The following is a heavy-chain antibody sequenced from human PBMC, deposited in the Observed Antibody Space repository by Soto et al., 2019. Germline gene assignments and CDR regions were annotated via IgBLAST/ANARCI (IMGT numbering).Heavy chain of an antibody. D-gene: IGHD6-19*01. Sequence: NPSETLSLTCTVSGGSINSANYYWGWIRQPPGKGLEWIGNVYYRGTTYYNPSLKGRVTISVDTSKNQFSLKLSSVTAADSAVFFCVRHQRYSSGWYIDYWGQGTPVTVSS. V-gene: IGHV4-39*01. CDR3: VRHQRYSSGWYIDY. CDR1: GGSINSANYY. CDR2: VYYRGTT. J-gene: IGHJ4*02.